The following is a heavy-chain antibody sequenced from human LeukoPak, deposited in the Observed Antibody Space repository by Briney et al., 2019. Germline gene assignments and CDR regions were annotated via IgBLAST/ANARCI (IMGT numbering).Heavy chain of an antibody. D-gene: IGHD3-10*01. CDR3: ARSEHPSMVRGVNWFDP. V-gene: IGHV3-21*01. CDR1: GFTFSNYA. J-gene: IGHJ5*02. CDR2: ITSSSSYI. Sequence: GGSLRLSCAASGFTFSNYAMSWVRQVPGKGLEWVSSITSSSSYIYYSDSVKGRFTISRDNAKNSMYLQMNSLRAEDTAVYYCARSEHPSMVRGVNWFDPWGQGTLVTVSS.